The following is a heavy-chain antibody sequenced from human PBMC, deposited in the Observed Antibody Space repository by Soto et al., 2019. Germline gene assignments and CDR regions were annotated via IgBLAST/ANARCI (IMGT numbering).Heavy chain of an antibody. CDR3: GTRGRVTNYLYYGMDV. D-gene: IGHD1-7*01. CDR1: GLAFNTSG. V-gene: IGHV3-30*03. CDR2: ISYDGTKT. Sequence: GGSLRLSCEVSGLAFNTSGMHWVRQAPGKGLEWVGVISYDGTKTFYGDTVRGRFTISRDNSKNRLSLHMNSLSTEDTGVYYCGTRGRVTNYLYYGMDVWGQGTTVTVSS. J-gene: IGHJ6*02.